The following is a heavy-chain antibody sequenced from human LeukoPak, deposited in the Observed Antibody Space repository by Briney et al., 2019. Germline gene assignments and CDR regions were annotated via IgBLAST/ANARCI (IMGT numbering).Heavy chain of an antibody. J-gene: IGHJ5*02. CDR3: AKDRGEVPARGWFDP. V-gene: IGHV3-23*01. CDR1: GITFSSYA. Sequence: GGSLRLSCAASGITFSSYAMSWVRQAPGKGLEWVSVISGSGAGTYYTDSVKGRFTISRDNSKNTLYLRMNSLRAEDTAVYYCAKDRGEVPARGWFDPWGQGTLVTVSS. CDR2: ISGSGAGT. D-gene: IGHD2-2*01.